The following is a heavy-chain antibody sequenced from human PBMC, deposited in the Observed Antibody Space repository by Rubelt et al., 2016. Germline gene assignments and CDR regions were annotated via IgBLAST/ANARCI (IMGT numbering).Heavy chain of an antibody. V-gene: IGHV4-39*07. CDR1: GGSISSSSYY. J-gene: IGHJ6*02. D-gene: IGHD1-26*01. Sequence: QLQLQESGPGLVKPSETLSLTCTVSGGSISSSSYYWGWIRQPPGKGLEWIGSIYYSGSTYYNPSLKSQVTISVDTSKNQFSLKLSSVTAADTAVYYCARGRMGFHYYYYGMDVWGQGTTVTVSS. CDR3: ARGRMGFHYYYYGMDV. CDR2: IYYSGST.